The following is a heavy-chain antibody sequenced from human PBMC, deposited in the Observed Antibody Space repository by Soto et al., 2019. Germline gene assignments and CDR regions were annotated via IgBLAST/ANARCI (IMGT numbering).Heavy chain of an antibody. CDR2: INHSGST. CDR1: GGSFSGYY. D-gene: IGHD4-17*01. J-gene: IGHJ3*02. V-gene: IGHV4-34*01. Sequence: QVQLQQWGAGLLKPSETLSLTCAVYGGSFSGYYWSWIRQPPGKGLEWIGEINHSGSTNYNPSLKGXXTXSXXTSKNQFSLKLSSVTAADTAVYYCARFYGDYSVGIWGQGTMVTVSS. CDR3: ARFYGDYSVGI.